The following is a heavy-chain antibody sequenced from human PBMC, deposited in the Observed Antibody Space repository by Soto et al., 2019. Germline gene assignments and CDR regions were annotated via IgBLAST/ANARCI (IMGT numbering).Heavy chain of an antibody. CDR1: GFTFSSYD. V-gene: IGHV3-13*04. CDR3: ARAIGPTLFDY. Sequence: GSLRLACSASGFTFSSYDMHWVRQVPGKGLEWVSAIGTAGDTNYAGSVKGRFTISRENAKNSLYLQMNSLRAGDTAIYFCARAIGPTLFDYWGQGTLVTVPQ. CDR2: IGTAGDT. D-gene: IGHD3-22*01. J-gene: IGHJ4*02.